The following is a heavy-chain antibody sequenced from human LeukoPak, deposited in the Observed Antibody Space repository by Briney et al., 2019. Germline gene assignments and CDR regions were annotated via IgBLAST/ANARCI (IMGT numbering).Heavy chain of an antibody. V-gene: IGHV1-24*01. D-gene: IGHD3-3*01. CDR1: GYTLTELS. J-gene: IGHJ1*01. Sequence: GASVKVSCKVSGYTLTELSMHWVRQAPGKGLEWMGGFDPEDGETIYAQKFQGRVTITAAESTSTVYMERSNLRTEGTAVYYCARDSSEFRSLILHWGQGTLVTVSS. CDR2: FDPEDGET. CDR3: ARDSSEFRSLILH.